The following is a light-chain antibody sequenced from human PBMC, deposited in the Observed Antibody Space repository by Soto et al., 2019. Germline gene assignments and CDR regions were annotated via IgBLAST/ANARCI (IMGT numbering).Light chain of an antibody. V-gene: IGKV3-15*01. CDR2: GAS. CDR3: QQYDNWPLT. CDR1: QSVSSN. J-gene: IGKJ4*01. Sequence: ENLLTQSPATLPVSPGERATLSCRASQSVSSNLAWYQQKPGQAPRFLIYGASTRATGIPARFSGSGSGTEFTLTISSLQSEDFAVYYCQQYDNWPLTFGGGTKVDIK.